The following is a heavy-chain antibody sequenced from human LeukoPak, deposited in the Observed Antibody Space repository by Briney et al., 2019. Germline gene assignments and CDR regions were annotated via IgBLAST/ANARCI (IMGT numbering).Heavy chain of an antibody. CDR1: RYSHNPRFH. D-gene: IGHD6-6*01. J-gene: IGHJ6*03. Sequence: SGDPSPPPPRSRYSHNPRFHWGGVRRPPGKGVGGIGSIYHSGSTYYNPSLKSRVTISVDTSKNQFSLKLSSVTAADTAVYYCARASNYYYYYMDVWGKGTTVTVSS. CDR3: ARASNYYYYYMDV. CDR2: IYHSGST. V-gene: IGHV4-38-2*02.